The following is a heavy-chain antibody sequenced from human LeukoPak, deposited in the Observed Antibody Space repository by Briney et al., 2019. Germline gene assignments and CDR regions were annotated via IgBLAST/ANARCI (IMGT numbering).Heavy chain of an antibody. V-gene: IGHV1-2*02. Sequence: APVKVSCKASGYTFTSYGISWVRQAPGQGLEWMGWINSNSADTNYAQNFQGRVTMTRDTSISTAYMELSRLRSDDTALYYCARIGISARGTNFHHWGQGTLVTVSS. CDR3: ARIGISARGTNFHH. D-gene: IGHD6-13*01. J-gene: IGHJ1*01. CDR2: INSNSADT. CDR1: GYTFTSYG.